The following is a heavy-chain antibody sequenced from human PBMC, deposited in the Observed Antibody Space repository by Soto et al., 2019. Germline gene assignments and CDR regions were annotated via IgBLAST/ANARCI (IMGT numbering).Heavy chain of an antibody. D-gene: IGHD3-22*01. Sequence: EVQLVESGGGLVKPGGSLRLSCAASGFTFSNAWMSWVRQAPGKGLEWVGRIKSKTDGGTTDYAAPVKGRFTISSDDSKNMLYLQMNSLKTEDTAVYYCTTDLGEGYYDSSCYYNHLGYWGQGTLVTVSS. V-gene: IGHV3-15*01. CDR2: IKSKTDGGTT. J-gene: IGHJ4*02. CDR1: GFTFSNAW. CDR3: TTDLGEGYYDSSCYYNHLGY.